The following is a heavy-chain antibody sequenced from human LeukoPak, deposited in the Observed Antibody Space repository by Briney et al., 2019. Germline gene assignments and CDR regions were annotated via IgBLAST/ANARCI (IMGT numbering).Heavy chain of an antibody. CDR2: IYDDNT. D-gene: IGHD3-10*01. Sequence: PGGSLRPSCAASGFTVSAYAMAWVRQAPGKGLEWVSTIYDDNTYYADSVKGRFAISTDNSKNTLYLQMNSLRVEDTAVYFCAARKVRGVWFYLDYWGQGTLVTVSS. CDR1: GFTVSAYA. CDR3: AARKVRGVWFYLDY. V-gene: IGHV3-23*01. J-gene: IGHJ4*02.